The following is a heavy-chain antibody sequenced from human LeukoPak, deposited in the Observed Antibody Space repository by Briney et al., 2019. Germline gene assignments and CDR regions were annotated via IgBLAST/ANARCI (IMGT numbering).Heavy chain of an antibody. CDR3: ARGGRSGYRYFDY. CDR2: ISPNTGGT. V-gene: IGHV1-2*06. CDR1: EYTFTDYY. J-gene: IGHJ4*02. Sequence: ASVKVPCKASEYTFTDYYIHWIRQAPGQGLEWMGRISPNTGGTDHAQEFRDKITMTRDTSISTAYIELSRLISDDTAVYYCARGGRSGYRYFDYWGQGTLVTVSS. D-gene: IGHD5-18*01.